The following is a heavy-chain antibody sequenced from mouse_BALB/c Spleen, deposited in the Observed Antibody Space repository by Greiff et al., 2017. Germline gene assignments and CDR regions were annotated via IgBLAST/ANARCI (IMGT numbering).Heavy chain of an antibody. CDR3: ARDYYGSSYPLDY. J-gene: IGHJ4*01. CDR1: GYTFTSYW. V-gene: IGHV1-5*01. CDR2: IYPGNSDT. D-gene: IGHD1-1*01. Sequence: EVQLQQSGTVLARPGASVKMSCKASGYTFTSYWMHWVKQRPGQGLEWIGAIYPGNSDTSYNQKFKGKAKLTAVTSTSTAYMELSSLTNEDSAVYYCARDYYGSSYPLDYWGQGTSVTVSS.